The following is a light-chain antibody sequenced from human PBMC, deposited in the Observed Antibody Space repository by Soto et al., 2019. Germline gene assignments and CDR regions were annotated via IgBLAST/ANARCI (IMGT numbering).Light chain of an antibody. CDR3: QQYHNWPRT. CDR1: QSISSN. Sequence: EIVMTQSPATLSVSPGERATLSCRASQSISSNLAWYQQKPGQAPRLLIYGASTRASGIPASFSGSGSGTEFTLTISSLQSEDFAVYYCQQYHNWPRTVGQGTKVEIK. V-gene: IGKV3-15*01. J-gene: IGKJ1*01. CDR2: GAS.